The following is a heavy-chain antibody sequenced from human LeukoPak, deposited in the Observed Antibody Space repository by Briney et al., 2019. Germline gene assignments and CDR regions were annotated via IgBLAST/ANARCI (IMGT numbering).Heavy chain of an antibody. J-gene: IGHJ4*02. Sequence: GGSLRLSCAASGCTFSSYAMHWVRQAPGKGLEWVAVISYDGSNKYYADSVKGRFTISRDNSKNTLYLQMNSLRAEDTAVYYCARLYSSRMFDYWGQGTLVTVSS. CDR1: GCTFSSYA. CDR2: ISYDGSNK. D-gene: IGHD6-13*01. V-gene: IGHV3-30-3*01. CDR3: ARLYSSRMFDY.